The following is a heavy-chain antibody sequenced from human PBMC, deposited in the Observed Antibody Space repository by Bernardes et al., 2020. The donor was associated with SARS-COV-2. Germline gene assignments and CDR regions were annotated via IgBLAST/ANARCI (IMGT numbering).Heavy chain of an antibody. CDR1: GLTFRNYW. CDR3: ARGTMVREAPPDY. V-gene: IGHV3-7*04. Sequence: GGSLRLSCAASGLTFRNYWMNWFRQTPGKGLEWVANIKQDGNEKYYVDSVEGRFTISRDNAKNSLYLQMNSLRAEDTAVYYCARGTMVREAPPDYGGQGTLVSVAS. CDR2: IKQDGNEK. J-gene: IGHJ4*02. D-gene: IGHD3-10*01.